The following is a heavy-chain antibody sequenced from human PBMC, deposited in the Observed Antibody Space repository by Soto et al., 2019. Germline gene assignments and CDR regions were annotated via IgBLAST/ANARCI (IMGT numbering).Heavy chain of an antibody. CDR2: IRSKAYGGTT. J-gene: IGHJ3*01. V-gene: IGHV3-49*04. Sequence: PGGSLRLSCTASGFTFGDYAMSWVRQAPGKGLEWVGFIRSKAYGGTTEYAASVKGRFTISRDDSKSIAYLQMNSLKTEDTAVYYCTRVVHYYDSSGSIADAFDLWGQGTMVTVSS. CDR3: TRVVHYYDSSGSIADAFDL. CDR1: GFTFGDYA. D-gene: IGHD3-22*01.